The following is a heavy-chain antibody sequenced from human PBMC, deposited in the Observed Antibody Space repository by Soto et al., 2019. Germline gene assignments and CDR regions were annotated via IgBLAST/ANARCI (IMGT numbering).Heavy chain of an antibody. J-gene: IGHJ5*02. CDR2: IYYSGST. Sequence: PSETLSLTCTVSGGSISSGGYYWSWIRQHPGKGLEWIGYIYYSGSTYYNPSLKSRVTISVDTSKNQFSLKLSSVTAADTAVYYCARIGITMVRGVIRGWFDPWGQGTLVTVSS. V-gene: IGHV4-31*03. CDR3: ARIGITMVRGVIRGWFDP. D-gene: IGHD3-10*01. CDR1: GGSISSGGYY.